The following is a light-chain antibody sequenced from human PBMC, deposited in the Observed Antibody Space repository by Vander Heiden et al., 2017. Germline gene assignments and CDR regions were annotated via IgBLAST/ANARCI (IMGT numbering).Light chain of an antibody. V-gene: IGKV1-5*03. J-gene: IGKJ1*01. CDR2: KAS. CDR1: QSISSW. Sequence: DIQMTQSPSTLSASVGDRVTITCRASQSISSWLAWYQQKPGKAPKLLISKASSLESGVPSRFSGSASGTEFTLIISSLQPEDFATYYCQQYNNYMWTFGQGTKVEIK. CDR3: QQYNNYMWT.